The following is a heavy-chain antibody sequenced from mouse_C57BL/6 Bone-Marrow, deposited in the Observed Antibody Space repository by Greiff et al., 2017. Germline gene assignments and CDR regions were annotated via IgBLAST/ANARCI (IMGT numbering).Heavy chain of an antibody. CDR1: GFTFSSYA. Sequence: EVKLVESGGGLVKPGGSLKLSCAASGFTFSSYAMSWVRQTPEKRLEWVATISDGGSYTYYPDNVKGRFTISRDNAKNNLYLQMSHLKSEDTAMYYCARDYYENFGFLGQGTTLPVSS. CDR3: ARDYYENFGF. D-gene: IGHD1-1*01. J-gene: IGHJ2*01. V-gene: IGHV5-4*03. CDR2: ISDGGSYT.